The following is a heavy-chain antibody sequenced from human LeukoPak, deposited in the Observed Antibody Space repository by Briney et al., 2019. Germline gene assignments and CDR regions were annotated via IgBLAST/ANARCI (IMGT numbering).Heavy chain of an antibody. CDR3: AKDYSESRVADVFFEY. V-gene: IGHV3-23*01. D-gene: IGHD2-15*01. J-gene: IGHJ4*02. CDR1: GLTFSDYA. CDR2: ITSGFTP. Sequence: GGSLRLSCAASGLTFSDYAVSWFRQAPGKGLEWVSGITSGFTPHYADSVKGRFTISRDNSKNTFHLQLNSLRAEDTAVYYCAKDYSESRVADVFFEYWGQGTLVTVSS.